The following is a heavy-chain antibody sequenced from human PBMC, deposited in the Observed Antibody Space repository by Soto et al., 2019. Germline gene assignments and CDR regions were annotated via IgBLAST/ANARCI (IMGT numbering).Heavy chain of an antibody. V-gene: IGHV1-2*02. D-gene: IGHD6-6*01. CDR2: INPNSGGT. CDR1: GYTFTGYY. Sequence: ASVKVSCKASGYTFTGYYMHWVRQAPGQGLEWMGWINPNSGGTNYAQKFQGRVTMKRDTSISTAYMELSRLRSDDTAVYYRARIRTRIQARPNWFDPWGQGTLVTVSP. J-gene: IGHJ5*02. CDR3: ARIRTRIQARPNWFDP.